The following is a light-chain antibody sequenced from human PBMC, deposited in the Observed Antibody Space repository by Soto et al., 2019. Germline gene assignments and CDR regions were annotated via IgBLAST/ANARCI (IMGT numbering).Light chain of an antibody. Sequence: QSALTQPASVSGSPGQSITISCTGTSSDVGGYNYVSWYQQHPGKAPKLMISEVSNRPSGVSSRFSGSKSANTASLTISGLQAEDEADYYCSSYTSISTYVFGTGTKLTVL. CDR1: SSDVGGYNY. CDR2: EVS. CDR3: SSYTSISTYV. J-gene: IGLJ1*01. V-gene: IGLV2-14*01.